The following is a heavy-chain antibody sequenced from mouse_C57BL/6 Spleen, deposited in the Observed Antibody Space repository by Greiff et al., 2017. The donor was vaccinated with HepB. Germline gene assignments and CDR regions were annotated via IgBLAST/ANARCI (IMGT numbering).Heavy chain of an antibody. D-gene: IGHD2-1*01. CDR2: ISSGGSYT. Sequence: EVQLQESGGDLVKPGGSLKLSCAASGFTFCSYGMSWVRQTPDKRLEWVATISSGGSYTYYPDSVKGRFTISRDNAKNTLYLQMSSLKSEDTAMYYCARLYYGNYVFAYWGQGTLVTVSA. CDR1: GFTFCSYG. CDR3: ARLYYGNYVFAY. J-gene: IGHJ3*01. V-gene: IGHV5-6*01.